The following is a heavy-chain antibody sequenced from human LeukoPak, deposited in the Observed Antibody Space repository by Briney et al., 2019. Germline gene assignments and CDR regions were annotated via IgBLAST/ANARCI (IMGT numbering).Heavy chain of an antibody. CDR3: ARDGTPKKIRRSNYYYYYMDV. D-gene: IGHD6-13*01. Sequence: GGSLRLSCAASGFTFSSYGMHWVRQAPGKGLEWVAFIRYDGSNKYYADSVKGRFTISRDNSKNTLYLQMNSLRAEDTAVYYCARDGTPKKIRRSNYYYYYMDVWGKGTTVTISS. CDR1: GFTFSSYG. V-gene: IGHV3-30*02. CDR2: IRYDGSNK. J-gene: IGHJ6*03.